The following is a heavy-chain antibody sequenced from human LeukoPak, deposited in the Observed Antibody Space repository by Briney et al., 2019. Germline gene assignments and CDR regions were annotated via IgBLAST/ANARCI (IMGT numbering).Heavy chain of an antibody. V-gene: IGHV5-51*01. CDR3: ARVMTTLTGFDS. CDR1: GYTFTTYW. CDR2: IYPGDSDT. Sequence: RGESLKISCKGSGYTFTTYWIGWVRPMPGKGLEWMGIIYPGDSDTRYSPSFQGQVTISADKSINTAYLQWSSLKASDTAMYYCARVMTTLTGFDSWGQGTLVTVSS. D-gene: IGHD3-9*01. J-gene: IGHJ4*02.